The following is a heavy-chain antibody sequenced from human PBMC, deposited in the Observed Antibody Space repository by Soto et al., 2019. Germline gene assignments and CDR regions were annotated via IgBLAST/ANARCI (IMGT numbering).Heavy chain of an antibody. Sequence: ASVKVSCKASGYTFTSYYMHWVRQAPGQGLECMGIINPSGGSTSYAQKFQGRVTMTRDTSTSTVYMELSSLRSEDTAVYYCAAPYDYGGYVNWFDPWGQGTLVTVSS. CDR2: INPSGGST. CDR3: AAPYDYGGYVNWFDP. CDR1: GYTFTSYY. V-gene: IGHV1-46*01. J-gene: IGHJ5*02. D-gene: IGHD4-17*01.